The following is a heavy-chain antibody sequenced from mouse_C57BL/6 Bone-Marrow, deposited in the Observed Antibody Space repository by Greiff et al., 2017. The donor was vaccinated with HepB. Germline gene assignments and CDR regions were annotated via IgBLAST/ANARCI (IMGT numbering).Heavy chain of an antibody. V-gene: IGHV1-55*01. J-gene: IGHJ4*01. Sequence: QVQLKQPGAELVKPGASVKMSCKASGYTFTSYWITWVKQRPGQGLEWIGDIYPGSGSTNYNEKFKSKATLTVDTSSSTAYMQLSSLTSEDSAVYYCARSYYSTLYAMDYWGRGTSITVSS. CDR3: ARSYYSTLYAMDY. D-gene: IGHD2-5*01. CDR2: IYPGSGST. CDR1: GYTFTSYW.